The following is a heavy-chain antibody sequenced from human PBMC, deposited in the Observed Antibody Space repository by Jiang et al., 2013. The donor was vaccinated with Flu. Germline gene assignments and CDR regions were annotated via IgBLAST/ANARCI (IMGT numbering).Heavy chain of an antibody. CDR2: IYYSGST. J-gene: IGHJ4*02. Sequence: KPSETLSLTCTVSGGSISSYYWSWIRQPPGKGLEWIGYIYYSGSTNYNPSLKSRVTISVDTSKNQFSLKLSSVTAADTAVYYCARITMVRGVLLKTSKYYFDYWGQGTLVTVSS. CDR1: GGSISSYY. CDR3: ARITMVRGVLLKTSKYYFDY. V-gene: IGHV4-59*01. D-gene: IGHD3-10*01.